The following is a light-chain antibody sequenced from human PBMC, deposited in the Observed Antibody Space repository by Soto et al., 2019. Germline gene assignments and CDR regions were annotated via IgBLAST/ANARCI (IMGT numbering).Light chain of an antibody. Sequence: QSVLTQPASVSGSPGQSITISCTGSGRDIGAYDYVSWYQQHPGKAPKLLIYGVNNRPSGVSYRFSASKSAFTASLTISGLQAEDEATYYCSSYTTSYFYVFGPGTKVTVL. V-gene: IGLV2-14*01. CDR1: GRDIGAYDY. J-gene: IGLJ1*01. CDR2: GVN. CDR3: SSYTTSYFYV.